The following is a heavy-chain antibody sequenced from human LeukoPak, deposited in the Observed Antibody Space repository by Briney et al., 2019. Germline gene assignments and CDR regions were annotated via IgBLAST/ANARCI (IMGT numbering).Heavy chain of an antibody. D-gene: IGHD6-19*01. CDR2: INSGGGT. Sequence: GGSLRLSFAASGFRVSSNYMSWFRQAPGKGLESVSVINSGGGTYYADSVKGRFTVSRDNSKNTLFLQMNSLRAEDTAVYYCSRRYTSGWSFYYGLDVWGQGTTVTVSS. V-gene: IGHV3-53*01. CDR1: GFRVSSNY. CDR3: SRRYTSGWSFYYGLDV. J-gene: IGHJ6*02.